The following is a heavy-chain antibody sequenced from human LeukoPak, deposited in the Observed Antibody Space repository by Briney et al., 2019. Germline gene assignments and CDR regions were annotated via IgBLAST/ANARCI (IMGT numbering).Heavy chain of an antibody. CDR3: ARENHNNYGSSGYTDY. CDR1: GGSISSGSYY. CDR2: IYTSGST. Sequence: SETLSLTCTVSGGSISSGSYYWSWIRQPAGKGLEWIGRIYTSGSTNYNPSLKSRVTISADTSKNQFSLKLSSVSAADTAVYYCARENHNNYGSSGYTDYWGQGTLVTVSS. J-gene: IGHJ4*02. D-gene: IGHD3-22*01. V-gene: IGHV4-61*02.